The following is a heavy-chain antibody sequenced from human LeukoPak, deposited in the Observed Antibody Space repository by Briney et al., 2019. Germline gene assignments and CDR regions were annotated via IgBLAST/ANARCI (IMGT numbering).Heavy chain of an antibody. D-gene: IGHD6-6*01. V-gene: IGHV4-30-2*01. Sequence: SSETLSLTCTVSGGSISSGGYYWSWIRQPPGKGLEWIGYIYHSGSTYYNPSLKSRVTISVDRSKNQFSLKLSSVTAADTAVYYCAREGGAARTLDVWGKGTTVTVSS. CDR3: AREGGAARTLDV. CDR2: IYHSGST. CDR1: GGSISSGGYY. J-gene: IGHJ6*04.